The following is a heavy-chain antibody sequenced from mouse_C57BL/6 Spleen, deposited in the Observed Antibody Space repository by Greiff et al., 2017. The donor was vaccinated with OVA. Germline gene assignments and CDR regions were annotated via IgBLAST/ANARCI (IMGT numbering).Heavy chain of an antibody. D-gene: IGHD4-1*01. V-gene: IGHV1-69*01. J-gene: IGHJ2*01. Sequence: QVQLQQPGAELVMPGASVKLSCKASGYTFTSYWMHWVKQRPGQGLEWIGEIDPSDSYTNYNQKFKGKSTLTVDKSSRTAYMQLSSLTSEDSAVYYCARPNWDYFDYWGQGTTLTVSS. CDR3: ARPNWDYFDY. CDR1: GYTFTSYW. CDR2: IDPSDSYT.